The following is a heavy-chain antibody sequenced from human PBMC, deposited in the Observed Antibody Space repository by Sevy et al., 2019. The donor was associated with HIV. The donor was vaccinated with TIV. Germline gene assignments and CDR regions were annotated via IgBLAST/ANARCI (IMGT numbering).Heavy chain of an antibody. V-gene: IGHV3-21*01. CDR1: GFSFSSYS. Sequence: GGSLRLSCAASGFSFSSYSMNWVHQAPGKGLEWVSSISGVSNYIYYADSVKGRFTISRDNAKNSLYLQMSRLRVGDTAVYYCARVGCTISSCPLHDAFDIWGQGTMVTVSS. J-gene: IGHJ3*02. CDR3: ARVGCTISSCPLHDAFDI. CDR2: ISGVSNYI. D-gene: IGHD2-2*01.